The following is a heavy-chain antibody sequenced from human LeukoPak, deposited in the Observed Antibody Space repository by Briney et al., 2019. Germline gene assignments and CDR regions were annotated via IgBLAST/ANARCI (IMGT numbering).Heavy chain of an antibody. CDR1: GFSFSDYA. J-gene: IGHJ2*01. Sequence: GGSLRLSCAASGFSFSDYAMNWVRQAPGRGLEWVSAITYSGGSTYYADSVKGRFTISRDNSKNTLFLQMNSLRAEDTAVYYCAKGYSSTWHWYFDLWGRGTLVTVSS. CDR2: ITYSGGST. D-gene: IGHD6-13*01. V-gene: IGHV3-23*01. CDR3: AKGYSSTWHWYFDL.